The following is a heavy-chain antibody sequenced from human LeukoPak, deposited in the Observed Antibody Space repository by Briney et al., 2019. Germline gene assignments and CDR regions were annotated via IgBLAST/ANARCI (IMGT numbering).Heavy chain of an antibody. CDR2: IFHSGLT. D-gene: IGHD6-19*01. Sequence: PSETLSLTCDVSGGSIISSYWCSWVRQSPGKGLEWIGEIFHSGLTNYNPSLKSRVTISLDKSKNQFSLKLSSVTAADTAVYYCARVGSSGWAGNDYWGQGTLVTVSS. CDR3: ARVGSSGWAGNDY. CDR1: GGSIISSYW. J-gene: IGHJ4*02. V-gene: IGHV4-4*02.